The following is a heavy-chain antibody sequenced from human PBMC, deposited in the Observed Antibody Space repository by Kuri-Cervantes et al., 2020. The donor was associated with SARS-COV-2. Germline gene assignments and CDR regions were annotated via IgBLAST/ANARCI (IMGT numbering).Heavy chain of an antibody. CDR3: ARYGVYYYYHYMDV. CDR1: GGSISSSSYY. D-gene: IGHD3-3*01. CDR2: IYYSGST. V-gene: IGHV4-39*07. J-gene: IGHJ6*03. Sequence: SETLSLTCTVSGGSISSSSYYWGWIRQPPGKGLEWIGSIYYSGSTYYNPSLKSRVTISVGASKNQFSLKLNSVTAADTAVYYCARYGVYYYYHYMDVWGKGTTVTVSS.